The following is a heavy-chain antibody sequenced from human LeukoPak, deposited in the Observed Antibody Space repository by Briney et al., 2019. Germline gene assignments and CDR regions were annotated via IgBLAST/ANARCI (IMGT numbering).Heavy chain of an antibody. V-gene: IGHV4-59*11. Sequence: SETMSLTSAVSGRSITNHFWSWIRQPPRKGLEWIGYIHHSGITNYNPSFKSRVTISVDTSKNQFSLELNSVTAADTAVYYCARDGYSGSSLFDSWGQGTLVTVSS. CDR3: ARDGYSGSSLFDS. J-gene: IGHJ4*02. CDR2: IHHSGIT. D-gene: IGHD1-26*01. CDR1: GRSITNHF.